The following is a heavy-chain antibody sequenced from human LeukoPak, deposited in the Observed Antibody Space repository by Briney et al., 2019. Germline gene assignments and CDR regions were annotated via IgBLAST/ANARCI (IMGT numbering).Heavy chain of an antibody. J-gene: IGHJ4*02. CDR3: ARESIAARRSFDY. CDR1: GFTFSTYA. D-gene: IGHD6-6*01. Sequence: PGGSLRLSCAASGFTFSTYAMDWVRQAPGKGLEYVSAISSNGGSTYYANSVKGRFTISRDNSKSTLYLQMGSLRAEDMAVYYCARESIAARRSFDYWGQGTLVTVSS. V-gene: IGHV3-64*01. CDR2: ISSNGGST.